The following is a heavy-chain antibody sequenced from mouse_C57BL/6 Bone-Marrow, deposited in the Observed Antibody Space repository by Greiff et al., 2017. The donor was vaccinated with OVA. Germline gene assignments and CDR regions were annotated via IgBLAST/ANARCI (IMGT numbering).Heavy chain of an antibody. CDR1: GYTFTSYG. Sequence: QVQLQQSGAELARPGASVKLSCKASGYTFTSYGISWVKQRTGQGLEWIGEIYPRSGNTYYNEKFKGKATLTAYKSSSTAYMELRSLTSEDSAVYVCSRIYGSSYLTYGGQGTLVTVSA. CDR2: IYPRSGNT. V-gene: IGHV1-81*01. CDR3: SRIYGSSYLTY. D-gene: IGHD1-1*01. J-gene: IGHJ3*01.